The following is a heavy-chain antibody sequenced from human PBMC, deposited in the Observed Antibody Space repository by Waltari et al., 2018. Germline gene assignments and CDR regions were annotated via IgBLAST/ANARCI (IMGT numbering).Heavy chain of an antibody. CDR2: VSYDGNNK. J-gene: IGHJ4*02. D-gene: IGHD6-19*01. CDR3: ARGGVAVSDPFDD. CDR1: GFTFSNSS. V-gene: IGHV3-30*01. Sequence: QVQLVESGGGGVRPGRSLRLSCVASGFTFSNSSMHWVRQAPGKGLEWVAVVSYDGNNKFYAEDSVKGRFTISRDNSKSTVSLQMTSLRPEDTAVYYCARGGVAVSDPFDDWGQGTLVTVSA.